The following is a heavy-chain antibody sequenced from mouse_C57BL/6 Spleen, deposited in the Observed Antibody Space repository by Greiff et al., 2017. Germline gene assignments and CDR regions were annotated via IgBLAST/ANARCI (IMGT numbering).Heavy chain of an antibody. CDR2: INPSTGGT. CDR1: GYSFTGYY. CDR3: STGLGDY. V-gene: IGHV1-42*01. Sequence: VQLKQSGPELVKPGASVKISCKASGYSFTGYYMNWVKQSPEKSLEWIGEINPSTGGTTYNQKFKAKATLTVDKSSSTAYMQLKSLTSEDSAVYYCSTGLGDYWGQGTSVTVSS. J-gene: IGHJ4*01. D-gene: IGHD3-1*01.